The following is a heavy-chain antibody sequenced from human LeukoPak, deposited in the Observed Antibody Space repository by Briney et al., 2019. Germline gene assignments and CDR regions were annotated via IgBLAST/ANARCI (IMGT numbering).Heavy chain of an antibody. D-gene: IGHD5-12*01. CDR3: ARVNSGYDYFDY. CDR2: ISGSGGST. Sequence: GGSLRLSCAASGFTFSSYAMSWVRQAPGEGLEWVSAISGSGGSTYYADSVKGRFTISRDNSKNTLYLQMNSLRAEDTAVYYCARVNSGYDYFDYWGQGTLVTVSS. CDR1: GFTFSSYA. V-gene: IGHV3-23*01. J-gene: IGHJ4*02.